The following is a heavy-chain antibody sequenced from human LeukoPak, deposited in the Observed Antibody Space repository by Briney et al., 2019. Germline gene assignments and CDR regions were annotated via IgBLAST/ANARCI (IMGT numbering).Heavy chain of an antibody. J-gene: IGHJ4*02. Sequence: GGSLRLSCAASGFTVSSNYMSWVRKAQGKGLGWVSVIYSGGSTYYADSVKGRFTISRDNSKNTLYLQMNSLRAEDTAVYYCARGGLSGSYHNDYWGQGTLVTVSS. V-gene: IGHV3-53*01. CDR3: ARGGLSGSYHNDY. CDR1: GFTVSSNY. D-gene: IGHD1-26*01. CDR2: IYSGGST.